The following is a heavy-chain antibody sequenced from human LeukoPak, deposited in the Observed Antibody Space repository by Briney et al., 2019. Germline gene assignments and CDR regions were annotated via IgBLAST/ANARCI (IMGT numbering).Heavy chain of an antibody. V-gene: IGHV4-31*03. CDR1: GGSISSGGYY. J-gene: IGHJ3*02. Sequence: PSETLSLTCTVSGGSISSGGYYWSWIRQHPGKGLEWIGYIYYSGSTYYNPSLKSRVTISVDTSKNQFSLKLSSVTAADTAVYYCARVLKRGGKDPPYAFDIWGQGTMVTVSS. D-gene: IGHD4-23*01. CDR3: ARVLKRGGKDPPYAFDI. CDR2: IYYSGST.